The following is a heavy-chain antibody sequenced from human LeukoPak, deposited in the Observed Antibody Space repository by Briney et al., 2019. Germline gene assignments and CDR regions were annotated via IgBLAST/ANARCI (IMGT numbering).Heavy chain of an antibody. CDR1: GFTFSTYW. D-gene: IGHD3-9*01. Sequence: PGGSLRLSCAASGFTFSTYWMLWVRQAPGKGLVWVARIRPEGTTTAYADSVKGRFTISRDNAKNTLFLQMNSLSAEDTAVYYCARDLDWILFDYWGQGTLVTVSS. CDR3: ARDLDWILFDY. V-gene: IGHV3-74*03. CDR2: IRPEGTTT. J-gene: IGHJ4*02.